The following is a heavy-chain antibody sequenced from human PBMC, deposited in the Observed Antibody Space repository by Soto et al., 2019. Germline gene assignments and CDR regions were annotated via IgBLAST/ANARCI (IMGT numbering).Heavy chain of an antibody. CDR1: GVSFRSYA. CDR3: ARPPVGMTMKLVAFDI. D-gene: IGHD3-22*01. CDR2: ISHDGSSD. V-gene: IGHV3-30*03. Sequence: LVESGGGVVQPGRSLRLSCEASGVSFRSYAMHWVRQVPGKGPAWVAVISHDGSSDYYADSVKGRFTISRDNLRNTLYIQMYSLRVEDTGVYHCARPPVGMTMKLVAFDIWGQGTKVTVSS. J-gene: IGHJ3*02.